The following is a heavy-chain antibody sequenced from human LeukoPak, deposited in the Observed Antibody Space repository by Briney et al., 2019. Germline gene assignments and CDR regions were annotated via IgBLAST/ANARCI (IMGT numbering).Heavy chain of an antibody. CDR3: AKDHSQNFDY. J-gene: IGHJ4*02. D-gene: IGHD5-18*01. CDR2: LRRDGSDK. V-gene: IGHV3-30*02. CDR1: GFTFSNYG. Sequence: WGSLRLSCAASGFTFSNYGMHWVRQAPGKGLEWVAFLRRDGSDKYYADSVKGRFTISRDNSKNTVYLQMNSLRPEDTAVYYCAKDHSQNFDYWGQGTLVTVSS.